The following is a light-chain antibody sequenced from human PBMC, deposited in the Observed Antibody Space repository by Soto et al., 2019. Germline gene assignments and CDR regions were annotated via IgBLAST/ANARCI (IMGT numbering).Light chain of an antibody. CDR1: SSDVGGYNY. CDR3: SSYTSSSTLTYV. J-gene: IGLJ1*01. V-gene: IGLV2-14*01. CDR2: EVS. Sequence: QSVLTQPASVSGSPGQSITISCTGTSSDVGGYNYVSWYQQHPGKAPKLMIFEVSSRPSGVSYRFSGSKSGNTASLTISGLQAEDEADYYCSSYTSSSTLTYVFGTGTKVTVL.